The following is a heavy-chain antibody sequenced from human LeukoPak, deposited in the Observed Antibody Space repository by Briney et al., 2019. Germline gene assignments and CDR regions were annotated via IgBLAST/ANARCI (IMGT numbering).Heavy chain of an antibody. J-gene: IGHJ6*02. V-gene: IGHV4-30-4*01. CDR1: GGSISSGDYY. CDR3: ARGPGSGRYGMDV. D-gene: IGHD3-10*01. Sequence: RSSETLSLTCTVSGGSISSGDYYWSWIRQPPGKGLQWIVYIYCSGSTYYNASLKSRVTISVDTSKNQFSLKMSSVTAADTAVYYCARGPGSGRYGMDVWGQGTTVTVSS. CDR2: IYCSGST.